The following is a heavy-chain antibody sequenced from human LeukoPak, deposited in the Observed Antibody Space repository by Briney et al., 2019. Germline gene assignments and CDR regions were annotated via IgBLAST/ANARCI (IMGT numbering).Heavy chain of an antibody. V-gene: IGHV1-2*02. D-gene: IGHD1-26*01. CDR2: INPNSGGT. J-gene: IGHJ3*01. CDR3: ARVRVGATIGAYDL. Sequence: ASVKVSCKASGYTFTGYYMHWVRQAPGQGLEWMGWINPNSGGTNYAQKFQGRVTMTRDTSISTAYMELSRLRSDDTAVYYCARVRVGATIGAYDLWGQGTMVTVSS. CDR1: GYTFTGYY.